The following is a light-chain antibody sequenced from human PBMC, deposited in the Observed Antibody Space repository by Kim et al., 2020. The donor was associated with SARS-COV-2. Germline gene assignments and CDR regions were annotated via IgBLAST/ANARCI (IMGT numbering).Light chain of an antibody. CDR2: GAS. CDR1: QSISNY. J-gene: IGKJ2*03. V-gene: IGKV1-39*01. CDR3: QQSYSTLMYS. Sequence: DIQMTQSPSSLSASVGDRVTITCRASQSISNYLHWYQQKPGQVPKLLIFGASNLQSGVPSRFTGSGSGTDFTLTITNLQPEDSASDYCQQSYSTLMYSFGQGTKLEI.